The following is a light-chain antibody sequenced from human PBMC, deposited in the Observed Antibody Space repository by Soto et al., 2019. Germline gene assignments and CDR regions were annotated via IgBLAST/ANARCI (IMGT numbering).Light chain of an antibody. CDR1: QGVRNN. V-gene: IGKV1-17*01. CDR2: AAS. Sequence: DIQMTHSPSSLSASVGDRVTITCRASQGVRNNLGWYQQKPGRAPKRLTYAASSLQSGVPSRFTGSGSGTEFTITVTGLQPEDVAPYYCLQHNSYPWTFGQGTKLEVK. J-gene: IGKJ1*01. CDR3: LQHNSYPWT.